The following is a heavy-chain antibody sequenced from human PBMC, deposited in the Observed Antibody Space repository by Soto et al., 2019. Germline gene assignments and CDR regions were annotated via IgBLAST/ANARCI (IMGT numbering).Heavy chain of an antibody. Sequence: QVQLVESGGGVVQPGWSLRLSCVTSGFTFSDYAMHWVRQAPGKGLEWVAVIRPDGSNRYYADSVKGGFTISRDISKNTLYLQMSSLGADVTAVYFCARVGRPQHLLTGFDNWGQGTLVTVSS. CDR1: GFTFSDYA. J-gene: IGHJ5*02. D-gene: IGHD3-16*01. V-gene: IGHV3-33*01. CDR2: IRPDGSNR. CDR3: ARVGRPQHLLTGFDN.